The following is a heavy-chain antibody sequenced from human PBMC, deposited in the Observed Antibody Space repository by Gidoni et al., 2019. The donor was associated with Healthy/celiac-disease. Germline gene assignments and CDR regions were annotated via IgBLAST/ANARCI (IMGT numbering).Heavy chain of an antibody. CDR2: ISYDGSNK. D-gene: IGHD5-12*01. Sequence: QVQLVESGGGVVQPGRSLRLSCAASGFTFSSYAMHWVRQAPGKGLGWVAVISYDGSNKYYADSVKGRFTISRDNSKNTPYLQMNSLRAEDTAVYYCASGGGLGSKFGYYFDYWGQGTLVTVSS. J-gene: IGHJ4*02. CDR1: GFTFSSYA. V-gene: IGHV3-30-3*01. CDR3: ASGGGLGSKFGYYFDY.